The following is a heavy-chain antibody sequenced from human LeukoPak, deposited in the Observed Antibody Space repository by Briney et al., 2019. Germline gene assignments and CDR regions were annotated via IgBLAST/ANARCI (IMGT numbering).Heavy chain of an antibody. Sequence: SETLSLTCTVSGGSISSYYWSWIRQPPGKGLEWIGYIYYSGSTNYNPSLKSRVTISVDTSKNQFSLKLSSVTAADTAVYYCARSEVSGYSSSWSFDYWGQGTLVTVSS. D-gene: IGHD6-13*01. V-gene: IGHV4-59*01. CDR1: GGSISSYY. CDR3: ARSEVSGYSSSWSFDY. J-gene: IGHJ4*02. CDR2: IYYSGST.